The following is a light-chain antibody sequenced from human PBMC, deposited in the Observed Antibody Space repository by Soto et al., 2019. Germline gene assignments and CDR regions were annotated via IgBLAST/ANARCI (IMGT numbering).Light chain of an antibody. V-gene: IGKV4-1*01. Sequence: DIVMTQSPDSLAVSLGERATINCKSSQSVLYSPNNKNYLAWYQHKPGQPPKMLIYWASIRESGVPDRFSGSGSGTDFTLIISSLQSEDVAVYYCQQYYTNSWSFGQGTKVEIK. J-gene: IGKJ1*01. CDR1: QSVLYSPNNKNY. CDR2: WAS. CDR3: QQYYTNSWS.